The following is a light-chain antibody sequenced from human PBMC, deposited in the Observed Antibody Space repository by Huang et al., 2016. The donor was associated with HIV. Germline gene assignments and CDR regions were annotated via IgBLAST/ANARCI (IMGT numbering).Light chain of an antibody. CDR2: AAS. CDR3: LQHKSYPFT. Sequence: DIQMTQSPSAMSASVGDRVTITCRASQGIINHLAWFQQKPGKVPQRLIYAASSLQSWVPSRFSGSGFGTEFTLTISSLQPEDFATYYCLQHKSYPFTFGPGTTVDIK. J-gene: IGKJ3*01. CDR1: QGIINH. V-gene: IGKV1-17*03.